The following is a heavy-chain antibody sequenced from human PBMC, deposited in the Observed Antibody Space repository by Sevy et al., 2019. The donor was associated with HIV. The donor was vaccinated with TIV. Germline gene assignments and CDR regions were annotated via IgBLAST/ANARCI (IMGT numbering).Heavy chain of an antibody. J-gene: IGHJ4*02. CDR1: GYTFTTYY. Sequence: ASVKVSCKAFGYTFTTYYMHWVRQAPGQGLEWMGIIIPSGGSTTYAQKFQGRITMTRDTSTSTAYMELSSLRSEDTAIYYCASGTGVWGQGTLVTVSS. D-gene: IGHD1-26*01. V-gene: IGHV1-46*01. CDR2: IIPSGGST. CDR3: ASGTGV.